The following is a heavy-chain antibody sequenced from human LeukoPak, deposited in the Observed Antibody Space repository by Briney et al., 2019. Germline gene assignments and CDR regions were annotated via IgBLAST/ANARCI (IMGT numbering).Heavy chain of an antibody. D-gene: IGHD3-22*01. CDR2: ISSRGSTI. V-gene: IGHV3-48*03. Sequence: GGSLRLSCAASGFTFSSYEMNWVRQAPGKGLEWVSYISSRGSTIYYSDSVKGRFTISRDNTKNSLYLQVNSLRAEDTPVYYCARLRAHYDSSGYYPDYWGQGTLVTVSS. CDR3: ARLRAHYDSSGYYPDY. J-gene: IGHJ4*02. CDR1: GFTFSSYE.